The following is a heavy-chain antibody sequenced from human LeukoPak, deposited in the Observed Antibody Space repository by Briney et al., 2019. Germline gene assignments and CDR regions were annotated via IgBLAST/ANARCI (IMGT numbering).Heavy chain of an antibody. CDR1: GFTFSSYS. V-gene: IGHV3-21*01. Sequence: GGSLRLTCAASGFTFSSYSMNWVRQAPGKGLEWVSSISSSSSYIYYADSVKGRFTISRDNAKNSLYLQMNSLRAEDTAVYYCARAFSHYADYWGQGTLVTVSS. D-gene: IGHD4-17*01. CDR2: ISSSSSYI. CDR3: ARAFSHYADY. J-gene: IGHJ4*02.